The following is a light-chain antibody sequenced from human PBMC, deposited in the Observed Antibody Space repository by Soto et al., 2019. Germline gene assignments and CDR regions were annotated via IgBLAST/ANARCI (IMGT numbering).Light chain of an antibody. CDR1: QSVSNN. CDR2: GAS. Sequence: EIVLTQSPGTLSLSPGERATLSCRASQSVSNNYLAWYQQKPGQAPRLLIYGASTRATGIPARFYGSGSGTEFTLTISSLQSEDFAVYYCQQYDNWPPITFGQGTRLEIK. CDR3: QQYDNWPPIT. J-gene: IGKJ5*01. V-gene: IGKV3-15*01.